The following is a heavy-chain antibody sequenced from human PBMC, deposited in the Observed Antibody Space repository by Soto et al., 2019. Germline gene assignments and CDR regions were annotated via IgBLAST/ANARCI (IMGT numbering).Heavy chain of an antibody. CDR1: LFTFSRYW. J-gene: IGHJ4*02. CDR2: TTSDGSST. CDR3: ARDSRYDFDY. V-gene: IGHV3-74*01. D-gene: IGHD5-12*01. Sequence: LILSCAHSLFTFSRYWMHWFRQAPVKGLVCVSRTTSDGSSTTYADSVKGRFTLSRDNAKNTLYLQMNSLRAEDTTVYYCARDSRYDFDYWGQGALVTVSS.